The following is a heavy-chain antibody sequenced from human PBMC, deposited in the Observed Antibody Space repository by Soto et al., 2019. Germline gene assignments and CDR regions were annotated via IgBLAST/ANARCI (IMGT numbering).Heavy chain of an antibody. CDR1: GFTVSSTY. CDR3: AKDRVHIWLYVAIFDD. D-gene: IGHD3-9*01. CDR2: IHSDNT. Sequence: GGSLRLSCAASGFTVSSTYMSWVRQAPGKGLEWVSFIHSDNTFYADSVRGRFTISRDNSKNTLYLQMNSLRAEDTAVYYCAKDRVHIWLYVAIFDDWGQGTMVTSPQ. V-gene: IGHV3-66*01. J-gene: IGHJ4*02.